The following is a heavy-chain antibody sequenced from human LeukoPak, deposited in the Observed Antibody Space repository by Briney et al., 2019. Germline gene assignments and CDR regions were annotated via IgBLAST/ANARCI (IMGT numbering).Heavy chain of an antibody. V-gene: IGHV3-30-3*01. Sequence: PGRSLRLSCAASGFTFSSYAMHWVRQAPGEGLEWVAVISYDGSNKYYADSVKGRFTISRDNSKNTLYLQMNSLRAEDTAVYYCAKDQYYYDSSGYYSRPNYYYYYGMDVWGQGTTVTVSS. CDR1: GFTFSSYA. CDR3: AKDQYYYDSSGYYSRPNYYYYYGMDV. CDR2: ISYDGSNK. D-gene: IGHD3-22*01. J-gene: IGHJ6*02.